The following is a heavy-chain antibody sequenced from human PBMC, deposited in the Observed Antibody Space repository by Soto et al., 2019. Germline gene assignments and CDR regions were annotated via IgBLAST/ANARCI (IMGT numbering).Heavy chain of an antibody. CDR2: INAGNGNT. D-gene: IGHD2-2*01. V-gene: IGHV1-3*01. Sequence: ASVKVSCKASGYTFTSYAMHWVRQAPGQRLEWMGWINAGNGNTKYSQKFQGRVTITRDTSASTAYMELSSLRSEDTAVYYCARGWPLVVPAADFDYWGQGTLVTVSS. CDR1: GYTFTSYA. CDR3: ARGWPLVVPAADFDY. J-gene: IGHJ4*02.